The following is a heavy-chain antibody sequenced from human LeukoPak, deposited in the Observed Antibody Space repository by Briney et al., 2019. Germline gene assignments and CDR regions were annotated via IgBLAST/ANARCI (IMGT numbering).Heavy chain of an antibody. V-gene: IGHV4-59*12. D-gene: IGHD6-19*01. CDR1: GGSISSYY. J-gene: IGHJ4*02. CDR3: ARARGMYSSGWYGGRNYFDY. CDR2: IYYSGST. Sequence: ASETLSLTCTVSGGSISSYYWSWIRQPPGKGLEWIGYIYYSGSTYYNPSLKSRVTISVDTSKNQFSLKLSSVTAADTAVYYCARARGMYSSGWYGGRNYFDYWGQGTLVTVSS.